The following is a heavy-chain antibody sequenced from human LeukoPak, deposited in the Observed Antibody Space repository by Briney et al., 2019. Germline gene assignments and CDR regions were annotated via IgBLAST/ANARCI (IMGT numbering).Heavy chain of an antibody. CDR1: GFTFSSYA. D-gene: IGHD3-10*01. V-gene: IGHV3-49*04. CDR2: IRSKAYGGTT. J-gene: IGHJ4*02. CDR3: TRYVLLWFGELLYFDY. Sequence: GGSLRLSCAASGFTFSSYAMSWVRQAPGKGLEWVGFIRSKAYGGTTEYAASVKGRFTISRDDSKSIAYLQMNSLKTEDTAVYYCTRYVLLWFGELLYFDYWGQGTLVTVSS.